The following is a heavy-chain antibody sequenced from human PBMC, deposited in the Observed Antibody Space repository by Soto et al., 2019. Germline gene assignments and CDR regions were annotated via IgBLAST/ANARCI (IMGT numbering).Heavy chain of an antibody. D-gene: IGHD3-16*01. CDR1: GGSISSYY. J-gene: IGHJ4*02. CDR2: IYYSGST. V-gene: IGHV4-59*01. CDR3: ERALITGPIDY. Sequence: SETLSLTCTVSGGSISSYYWSWIRQPPGKGLEWIGYIYYSGSTNYNPSLKSRVTISVDTSKNQFSLKLSSVTAADTAVYYCERALITGPIDYWGQGTLVTVSS.